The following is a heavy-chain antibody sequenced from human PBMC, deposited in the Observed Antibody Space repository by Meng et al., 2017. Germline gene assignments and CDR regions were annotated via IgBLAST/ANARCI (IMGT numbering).Heavy chain of an antibody. CDR3: TTDSFYYDILTGYYILDY. CDR1: GFTFSNAW. V-gene: IGHV3-15*01. D-gene: IGHD3-9*01. CDR2: IKSKTDGGTT. Sequence: GESLKISCAASGFTFSNAWMSWVRQAPGKGLEWVGHIKSKTDGGTTDYAAPVKGRFTISRDDSKNTLYLQMNSLKTEDTAVYYCTTDSFYYDILTGYYILDYWGQGTLVTVSS. J-gene: IGHJ4*02.